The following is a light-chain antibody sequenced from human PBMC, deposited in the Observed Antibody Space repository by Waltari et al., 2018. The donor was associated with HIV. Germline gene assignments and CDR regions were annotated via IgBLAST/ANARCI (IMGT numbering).Light chain of an antibody. Sequence: QSALTQPASVSGSPGQSITISCTVTSGDIGGYNYVSWYQQHPDKAPKVLIYDVIRRASGVSSRLDGSKSGDTSSLTISGLQAEDEAEYYCSSYASGSSIWVFGGGTKLTVL. V-gene: IGLV2-14*03. CDR2: DVI. CDR1: SGDIGGYNY. J-gene: IGLJ3*02. CDR3: SSYASGSSIWV.